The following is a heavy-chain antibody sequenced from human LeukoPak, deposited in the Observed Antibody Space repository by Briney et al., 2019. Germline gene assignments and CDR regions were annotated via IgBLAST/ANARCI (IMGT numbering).Heavy chain of an antibody. J-gene: IGHJ4*02. V-gene: IGHV4-30-4*01. D-gene: IGHD2-15*01. CDR1: GGSISSGDYY. CDR2: IYYSGST. Sequence: PSETLSLTCTVSGGSISSGDYYWSWIRQPPGKGLEWIRYIYYSGSTYYNPSLKSRVTISADTSKNQFSLKLSSVTAADTAVYYCARHKETCSGDYCYLDYFDYWGQGTLVTVSS. CDR3: ARHKETCSGDYCYLDYFDY.